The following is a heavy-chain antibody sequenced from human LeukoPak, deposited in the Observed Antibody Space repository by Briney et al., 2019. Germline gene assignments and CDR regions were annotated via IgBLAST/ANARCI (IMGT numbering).Heavy chain of an antibody. CDR2: IIPIFGTA. D-gene: IGHD6-13*01. CDR3: ARDFSSWYERPHTGFDY. CDR1: GGTFSSYA. J-gene: IGHJ4*02. Sequence: SVKVSCKASGGTFSSYAISWVRQAPGQGLEWMGGIIPIFGTANYAQKFQGRVTITADESTSTAYMELSSLRSEDTAVYYCARDFSSWYERPHTGFDYWGQGTLSPSPQ. V-gene: IGHV1-69*01.